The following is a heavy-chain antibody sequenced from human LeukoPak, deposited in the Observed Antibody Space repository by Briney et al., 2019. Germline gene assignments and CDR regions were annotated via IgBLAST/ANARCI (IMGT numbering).Heavy chain of an antibody. J-gene: IGHJ3*01. CDR2: INRDGSKN. D-gene: IGHD2-21*02. CDR3: ARDSSPYCGDDCYFDAFDL. Sequence: GGSLRLSCAASEFTFGSYWVTWVRQAPGKGLEWVVNINRDGSKNHFVDSVKGRFTISGDNAKNFLYLQMNSLRAEDTAVYFCARDSSPYCGDDCYFDAFDLWGQGTMVTVSS. V-gene: IGHV3-7*03. CDR1: EFTFGSYW.